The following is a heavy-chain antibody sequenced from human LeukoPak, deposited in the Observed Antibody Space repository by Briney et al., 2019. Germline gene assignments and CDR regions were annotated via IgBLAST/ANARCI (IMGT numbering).Heavy chain of an antibody. J-gene: IGHJ4*02. CDR3: ARTGIAARRSFDY. Sequence: GGSLRLSCAASGLTFSECSMNWVRQAPGKGLEWVSVIYSGGSTYYADSVRGRFTISRANSKNTLYLQMNSLRAEDPAVYYCARTGIAARRSFDYWGQGTLVTVSS. D-gene: IGHD6-6*01. CDR2: IYSGGST. V-gene: IGHV3-53*01. CDR1: GLTFSECS.